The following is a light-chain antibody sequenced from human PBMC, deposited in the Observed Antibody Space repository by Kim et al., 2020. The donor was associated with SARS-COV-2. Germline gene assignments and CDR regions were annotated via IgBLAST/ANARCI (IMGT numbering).Light chain of an antibody. Sequence: QTGTLTCTGSSNNVGVEGAGWLQQDQGNPPKVLSDRNNNRPSGIAERFSASRSGDTASLTITGLQPEDEADYYCSAWDRGLNAVVFGGGTQLTVL. CDR3: SAWDRGLNAVV. CDR1: SNNVGVEG. V-gene: IGLV10-54*01. CDR2: RNN. J-gene: IGLJ3*02.